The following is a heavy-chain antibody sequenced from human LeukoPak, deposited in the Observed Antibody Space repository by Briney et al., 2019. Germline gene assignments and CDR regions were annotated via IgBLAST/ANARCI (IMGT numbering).Heavy chain of an antibody. D-gene: IGHD4-23*01. CDR3: AKRSDYGGNGNYFEY. V-gene: IGHV3-74*01. Sequence: GGSLTLSCAASEFTFTNHLMHWVRQAPGQGPVLVSRINSDGSGRSHADFVKGRFTISSDIAKNSLYLQMNSLRAEDTAVYYCAKRSDYGGNGNYFEYWGQGTLVTVSS. CDR2: INSDGSGR. J-gene: IGHJ4*02. CDR1: EFTFTNHL.